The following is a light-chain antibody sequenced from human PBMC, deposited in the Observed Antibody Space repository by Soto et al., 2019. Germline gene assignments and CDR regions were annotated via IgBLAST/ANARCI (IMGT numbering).Light chain of an antibody. CDR1: SSDVGRYNY. CDR2: EVR. J-gene: IGLJ3*02. CDR3: NSYTSSTTWV. V-gene: IGLV2-14*01. Sequence: QSALTQPASVSGSPGQSITISCTGTSSDVGRYNYVSWYQQHPGKAPKLMIYEVRNRPSGVSSRFSGSKSGNTASLTISGLQAEDEAEYYCNSYTSSTTWVFGGGTQLTVL.